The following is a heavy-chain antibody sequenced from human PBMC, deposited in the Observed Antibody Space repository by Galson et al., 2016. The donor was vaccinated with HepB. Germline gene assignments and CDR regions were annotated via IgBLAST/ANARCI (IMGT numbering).Heavy chain of an antibody. Sequence: SLRLSCAASGFTFRNYNVHWVRQAPGKGLEWVSYISSSSSTICYADSVKGRFTISRDNAKNSLYLQMSSLRDEDTAIYYCARGPFGWYFDLWGRGTLVTVSS. J-gene: IGHJ2*01. D-gene: IGHD3-10*01. CDR1: GFTFRNYN. V-gene: IGHV3-48*02. CDR2: ISSSSSTI. CDR3: ARGPFGWYFDL.